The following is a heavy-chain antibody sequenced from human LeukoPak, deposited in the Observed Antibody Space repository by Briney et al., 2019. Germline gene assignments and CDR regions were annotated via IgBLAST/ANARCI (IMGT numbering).Heavy chain of an antibody. CDR2: IYSGGST. Sequence: PGGSLRLSCAVSGFPVSSNYMSWVRQAPGKGLEWVSVIYSGGSTYYADSVKGRFTISRDNAKNTLYLQMNSLRVEDTAVYYCARGFRGYDPFDYWGQGTLVTVSS. J-gene: IGHJ4*02. V-gene: IGHV3-53*01. D-gene: IGHD5-12*01. CDR1: GFPVSSNY. CDR3: ARGFRGYDPFDY.